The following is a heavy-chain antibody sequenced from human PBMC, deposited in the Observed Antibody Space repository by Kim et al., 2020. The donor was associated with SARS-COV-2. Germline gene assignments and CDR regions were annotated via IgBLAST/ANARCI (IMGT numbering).Heavy chain of an antibody. V-gene: IGHV4-4*02. CDR2: IYHSGST. J-gene: IGHJ5*02. Sequence: SETLSLTCAVSGGSISSSNWWRWVRQPPGKGLEWIGEIYHSGSTNYNPSLKSRVTISVDKSKNQFSLKLSSVTAADTAVYYCARQLYYDFWSGFPNWFDPWGQGTLVTVSS. D-gene: IGHD3-3*01. CDR1: GGSISSSNW. CDR3: ARQLYYDFWSGFPNWFDP.